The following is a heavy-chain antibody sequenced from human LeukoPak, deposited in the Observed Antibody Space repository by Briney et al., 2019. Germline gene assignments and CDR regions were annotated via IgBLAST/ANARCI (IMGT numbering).Heavy chain of an antibody. CDR1: GGTFSSYA. CDR2: IIPIFGTA. D-gene: IGHD2-2*01. V-gene: IGHV1-69*01. J-gene: IGHJ4*02. Sequence: SVKVSCKASGGTFSSYAISWVRQAPGQGLEWMGGIIPIFGTANYAQKFQGRVTITADESTSTAYMELSSLRSEDTAVYYCAREGTGRAAIRPFDYWGQGTLVTVSS. CDR3: AREGTGRAAIRPFDY.